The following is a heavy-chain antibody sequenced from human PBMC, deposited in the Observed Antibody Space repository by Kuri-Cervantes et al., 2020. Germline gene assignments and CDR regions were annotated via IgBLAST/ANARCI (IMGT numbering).Heavy chain of an antibody. CDR2: IYYSGSI. CDR3: ARLKVGEKYGDYVGWSDP. J-gene: IGHJ5*02. CDR1: GGSISSGDDY. V-gene: IGHV4-30-4*02. D-gene: IGHD4-17*01. Sequence: SETLSLTCTVSGGSISSGDDYWSWIRQPPGKGLEWIGYIYYSGSIYYNPSLKSRVTISVDTSKNQFSLKLSSVTAADTAVYYCARLKVGEKYGDYVGWSDPWGQGTLVTVSS.